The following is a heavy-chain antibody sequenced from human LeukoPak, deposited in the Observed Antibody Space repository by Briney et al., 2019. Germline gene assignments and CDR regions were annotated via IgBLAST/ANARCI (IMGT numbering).Heavy chain of an antibody. J-gene: IGHJ4*02. CDR2: ISSSGNSI. D-gene: IGHD2-15*01. CDR1: GFTFGDYY. V-gene: IGHV3-11*01. Sequence: GGSLRLSCAASGFTFGDYYMSWIRQAPGKGLEWVSYISSSGNSISYADSVKGRFTISRDNAKNSLFLQMNSLRAEDTAVYYCAKDRRIGQPDYWGQGTLVTVSS. CDR3: AKDRRIGQPDY.